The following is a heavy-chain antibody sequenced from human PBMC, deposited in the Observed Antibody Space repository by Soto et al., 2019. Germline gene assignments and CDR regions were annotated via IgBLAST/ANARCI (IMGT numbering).Heavy chain of an antibody. Sequence: GGSLRLSCVASGFVFEVYWMHWVRQVPGKGLEWVSRISDDGARTDYADSVRGRFTISRDNANNALYRQMNALRGEDTAVYFCTRGPRPSSIGTGAVWGRGALVTVSS. CDR2: ISDDGART. V-gene: IGHV3-74*01. CDR1: GFVFEVYW. D-gene: IGHD2-2*01. CDR3: TRGPRPSSIGTGAV. J-gene: IGHJ4*02.